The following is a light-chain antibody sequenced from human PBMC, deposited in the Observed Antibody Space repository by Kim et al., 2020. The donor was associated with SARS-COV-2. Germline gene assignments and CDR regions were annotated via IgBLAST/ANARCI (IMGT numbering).Light chain of an antibody. V-gene: IGKV1-8*01. J-gene: IGKJ3*01. Sequence: AIRITQSPSSLSASTGDRVTITCRASQGISSYLAWYQQKPGKAPKLLIYAASTLQSGVPSRFSGSGSGTDFTLTISCLQSEDFAIYYCQQYYSYPFTFGPGTKVDIK. CDR2: AAS. CDR3: QQYYSYPFT. CDR1: QGISSY.